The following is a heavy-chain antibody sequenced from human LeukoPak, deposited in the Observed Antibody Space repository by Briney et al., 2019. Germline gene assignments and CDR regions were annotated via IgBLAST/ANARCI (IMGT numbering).Heavy chain of an antibody. Sequence: SETLSLTCIVSGGSISGDYWSWIRQPAGKGLEWIGRIYTSGSTNYNPSLKSRVTMSVDTSKNQFSLKLSSVTAADTAVYYCARAQDRSITIFGVVADYWGQGTLVTVSS. V-gene: IGHV4-4*07. D-gene: IGHD3-3*01. J-gene: IGHJ4*02. CDR1: GGSISGDY. CDR3: ARAQDRSITIFGVVADY. CDR2: IYTSGST.